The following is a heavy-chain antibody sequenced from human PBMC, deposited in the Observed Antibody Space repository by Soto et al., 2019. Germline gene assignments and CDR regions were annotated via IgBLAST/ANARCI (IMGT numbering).Heavy chain of an antibody. V-gene: IGHV5-51*01. CDR3: ARRNYYGSGSYQMGWFDP. Sequence: PXESLKISFQGSGYSFTSYWLGWVRQIPGKGLEWMGIIYPGDSDTRYSPSFQGQVTISADKSISTAYLQWSSLKASDTAMYYCARRNYYGSGSYQMGWFDPWGQGTLVTVSS. CDR1: GYSFTSYW. D-gene: IGHD3-10*01. J-gene: IGHJ5*02. CDR2: IYPGDSDT.